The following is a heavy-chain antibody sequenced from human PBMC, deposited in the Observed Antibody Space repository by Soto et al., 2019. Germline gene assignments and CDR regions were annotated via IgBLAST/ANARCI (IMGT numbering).Heavy chain of an antibody. CDR2: IYYTGST. CDR3: ARVGTSYARRGLDA. D-gene: IGHD7-27*01. Sequence: SETLSLTCNVSGGAIDRGGYYWCWIRQHPGKGLEWIGYIYYTGSTYYNPSLKSRVSISIDTSKNQFSLELISVTAADTAVYYCARVGTSYARRGLDAWGQGTTVTVSS. V-gene: IGHV4-31*03. J-gene: IGHJ6*02. CDR1: GGAIDRGGYY.